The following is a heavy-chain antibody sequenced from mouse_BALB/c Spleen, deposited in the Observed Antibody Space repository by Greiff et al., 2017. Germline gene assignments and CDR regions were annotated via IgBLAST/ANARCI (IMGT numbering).Heavy chain of an antibody. Sequence: QVQLKQSGPGLVAPSQSLSITCTVSGFSLTSYGVHWVRQPPGKGLEWLGVIWAGGSTNYNSALMSRLSISKDNSKSQVFLKMNSLQTDDTAMYYCARDRDGYYVGDAMDYWGQGTSVTVSS. CDR3: ARDRDGYYVGDAMDY. V-gene: IGHV2-9*02. J-gene: IGHJ4*01. CDR1: GFSLTSYG. D-gene: IGHD2-3*01. CDR2: IWAGGST.